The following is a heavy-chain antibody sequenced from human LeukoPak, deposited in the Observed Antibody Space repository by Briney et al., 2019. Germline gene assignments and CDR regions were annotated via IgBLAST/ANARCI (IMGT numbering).Heavy chain of an antibody. V-gene: IGHV4-34*01. D-gene: IGHD1-26*01. J-gene: IGHJ6*02. Sequence: SEALSLTCAVYGGSFSDYFWSWIRQPPGKGLEWIGEISHSGSTTYNPSLRSRVTISGDTSKKQFSLKLSSVTAADTAVYYCARDSYGGSPYYYYGMDVWGQGTTVTVSS. CDR1: GGSFSDYF. CDR2: ISHSGST. CDR3: ARDSYGGSPYYYYGMDV.